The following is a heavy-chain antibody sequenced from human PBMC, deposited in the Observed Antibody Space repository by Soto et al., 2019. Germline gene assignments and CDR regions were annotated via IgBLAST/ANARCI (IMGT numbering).Heavy chain of an antibody. CDR1: GGSISSRRYY. CDR2: IDYTGNT. Sequence: PXATLSLTFTVSGGSISSRRYYWGCIRQPPGKGLEWIASIDYTGNTFYNPSLTSRVTISVNTSKNQFSLKVTSVTAADPAVYYCARINKGYGTDSCGQGTLVTVSS. CDR3: ARINKGYGTDS. D-gene: IGHD5-18*01. J-gene: IGHJ4*02. V-gene: IGHV4-39*01.